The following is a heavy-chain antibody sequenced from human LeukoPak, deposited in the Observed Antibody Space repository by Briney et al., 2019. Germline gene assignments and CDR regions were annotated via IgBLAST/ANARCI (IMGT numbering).Heavy chain of an antibody. CDR3: ASPNYDSGWFDP. D-gene: IGHD3-3*01. Sequence: SETLSLTCAVYGGSFSDYYWGWIRQPPGKGLEWVGEINHSGSTNYNPSLKSRVTISVDTSKNQFSLKLTSVTAADTAVYYCASPNYDSGWFDPWGQGTLVTVSS. V-gene: IGHV4-34*01. CDR1: GGSFSDYY. CDR2: INHSGST. J-gene: IGHJ5*02.